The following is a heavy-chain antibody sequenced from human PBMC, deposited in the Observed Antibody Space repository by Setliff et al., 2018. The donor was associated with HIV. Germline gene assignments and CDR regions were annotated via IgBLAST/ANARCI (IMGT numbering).Heavy chain of an antibody. CDR2: IIPIFSTT. Sequence: SVKVSCKASGGTFSKGAINWVREAPGQGLEWMGGIIPIFSTTTYAQKLQGRITMTGDTSADTAYMELRSLRSDETATYYCAIDNRGGVGAPYYFDYWGQGARVTVSS. CDR1: GGTFSKGA. V-gene: IGHV1-69*06. D-gene: IGHD1-26*01. CDR3: AIDNRGGVGAPYYFDY. J-gene: IGHJ4*02.